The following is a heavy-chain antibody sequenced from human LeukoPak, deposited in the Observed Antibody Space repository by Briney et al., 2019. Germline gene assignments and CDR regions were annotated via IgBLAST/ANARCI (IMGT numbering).Heavy chain of an antibody. CDR1: NYSISSGYY. V-gene: IGHV4-61*01. J-gene: IGHJ4*02. CDR2: LFNNGST. CDR3: ARIWFGLRRLYYFDY. D-gene: IGHD3-10*01. Sequence: SETLSLTCTVSNYSISSGYYWGWIRQSPGKGLEWIGYLFNNGSTNYNPSLKSRVTLSVGTSKNQFSLKVTSVTAADTAVYFCARIWFGLRRLYYFDYWGQGTLVTVSS.